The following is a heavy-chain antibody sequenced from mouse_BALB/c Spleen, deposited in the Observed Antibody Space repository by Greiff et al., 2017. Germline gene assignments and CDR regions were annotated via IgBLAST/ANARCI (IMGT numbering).Heavy chain of an antibody. J-gene: IGHJ2*01. CDR1: GFTIKDYY. CDR3: ATDYYVFPYYFDY. Sequence: VQLQQSGAELVKPGASVKLSCTASGFTIKDYYMYWVKQRPEQGLEWIGRIDPANGNTKYDPKFQGKATITADTSSNTAYLQLSSLTSEDTAVYYCATDYYVFPYYFDYWGQGTTLTVSS. D-gene: IGHD1-1*01. CDR2: IDPANGNT. V-gene: IGHV14-3*02.